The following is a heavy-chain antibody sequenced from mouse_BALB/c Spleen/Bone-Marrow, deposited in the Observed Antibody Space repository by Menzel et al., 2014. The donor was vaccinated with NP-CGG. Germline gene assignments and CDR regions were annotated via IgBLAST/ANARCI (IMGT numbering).Heavy chain of an antibody. CDR1: GFTFSSYA. D-gene: IGHD2-4*01. V-gene: IGHV5-6-5*01. Sequence: EVMLVESGGGLVKPGGSLKLSCAASGFTFSSYAMSWVRQTPEKRLGWVASISSGGSTYYLDSVKGRFTISRDNARNILYLQMSSLRSEDTAMYYSARDDYDDQYYFDYWGQGTTLTVSS. CDR2: ISSGGST. CDR3: ARDDYDDQYYFDY. J-gene: IGHJ2*01.